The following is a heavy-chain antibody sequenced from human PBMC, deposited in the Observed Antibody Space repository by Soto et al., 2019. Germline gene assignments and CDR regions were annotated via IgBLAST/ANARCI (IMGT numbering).Heavy chain of an antibody. CDR3: ARDSVGERWLQYYYYYGMDV. CDR1: GFTFSDYC. CDR2: ISSSGSTI. J-gene: IGHJ6*02. V-gene: IGHV3-11*01. Sequence: GGSLRLSCAASGFTFSDYCMSWIRQAPGKGLEWVSYISSSGSTIYYADSVKGRFTISRDNAKNSLYLQMNSLRAEDTAVYYCARDSVGERWLQYYYYYGMDVWGQGTTVTVSS. D-gene: IGHD3-16*01.